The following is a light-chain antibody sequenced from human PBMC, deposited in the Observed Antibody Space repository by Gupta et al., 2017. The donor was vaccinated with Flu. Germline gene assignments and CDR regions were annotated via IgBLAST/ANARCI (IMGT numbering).Light chain of an antibody. CDR2: KAS. Sequence: DIQMTQSPSTLSASVGDRVTVTCRASQSISSWLAWYQQKPGKAPKLLIYKASSLDSGVPSRFSGSGSGTEFTLTISSLQPDDFATYYCHQYNSYRWTFGQGTTVEIK. CDR1: QSISSW. CDR3: HQYNSYRWT. J-gene: IGKJ1*01. V-gene: IGKV1-5*03.